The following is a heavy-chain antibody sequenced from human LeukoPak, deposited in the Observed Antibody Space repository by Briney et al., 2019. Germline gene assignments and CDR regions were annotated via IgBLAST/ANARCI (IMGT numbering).Heavy chain of an antibody. CDR2: IIPIFGTA. D-gene: IGHD4-17*01. CDR1: GGTFSSYA. Sequence: AASVKVSCKASGGTFSSYAISWVRQAPGQGLEWMGRIIPIFGTANYAQKFQGRVTITADKSTSTAYMELSSLRSEDTAVYYCAKDYGDYEGFFDYWGQGTLVTASS. V-gene: IGHV1-69*06. J-gene: IGHJ4*02. CDR3: AKDYGDYEGFFDY.